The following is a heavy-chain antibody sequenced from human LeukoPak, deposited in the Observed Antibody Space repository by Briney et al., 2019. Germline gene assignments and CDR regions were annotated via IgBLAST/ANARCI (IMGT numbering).Heavy chain of an antibody. Sequence: SEALSLTCTVSGGSISSYYWSWIRQPPGKGLEWIGYIYYSGSTNYNPSLKSRVTMSVDTSKHQFSLKLSSVTAADTAVYYCARVGSYCFEYWGQGTLVTVSS. CDR1: GGSISSYY. D-gene: IGHD3-10*01. CDR2: IYYSGST. CDR3: ARVGSYCFEY. J-gene: IGHJ4*02. V-gene: IGHV4-59*01.